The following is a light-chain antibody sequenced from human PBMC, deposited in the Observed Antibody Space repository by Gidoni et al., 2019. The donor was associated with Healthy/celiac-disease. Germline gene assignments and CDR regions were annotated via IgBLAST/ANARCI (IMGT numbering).Light chain of an antibody. CDR2: AAS. Sequence: DIQMTQSPSSLSASVGDRVTITCRTSQSMSSYLNWYQQKPGKAPKLLVYAASSLQSGVPSRFSGSGSGTDFTLTISSLQPEDFATYYCQQSYSTVTFGQGTKVEIK. CDR1: QSMSSY. J-gene: IGKJ1*01. V-gene: IGKV1-39*01. CDR3: QQSYSTVT.